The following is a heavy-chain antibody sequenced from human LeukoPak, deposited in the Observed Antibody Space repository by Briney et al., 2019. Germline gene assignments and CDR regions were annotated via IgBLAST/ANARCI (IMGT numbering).Heavy chain of an antibody. CDR2: IRNKANSYAT. D-gene: IGHD3-22*01. Sequence: GGSLRLSCVASGFTFSDHYMDWVREAPGKGLEWVGRIRNKANSYATEYAAAVKGRVTMSRDDSKNSLYLQMNSLKTEDTATYYCARGVTYYADNGGYYYWGQGTLVTVSS. CDR1: GFTFSDHY. CDR3: ARGVTYYADNGGYYY. V-gene: IGHV3-72*01. J-gene: IGHJ4*02.